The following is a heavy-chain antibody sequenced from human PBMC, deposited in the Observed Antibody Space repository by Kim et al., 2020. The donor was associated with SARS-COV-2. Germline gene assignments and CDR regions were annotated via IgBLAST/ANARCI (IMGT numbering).Heavy chain of an antibody. Sequence: GGSLRLSCAASGFFFSSYGMHWVRQAPGKGLEWVAVIWYDGSGKYYSDSVKGRFTISRDNSKNTLFLQMNSLRAEDTALYYCAREDYGGNPDYFYGMDVWGQGTTVTVSS. J-gene: IGHJ6*02. CDR1: GFFFSSYG. D-gene: IGHD4-17*01. CDR2: IWYDGSGK. CDR3: AREDYGGNPDYFYGMDV. V-gene: IGHV3-33*01.